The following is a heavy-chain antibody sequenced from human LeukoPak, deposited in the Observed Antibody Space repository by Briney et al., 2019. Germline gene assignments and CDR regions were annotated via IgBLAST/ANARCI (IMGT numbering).Heavy chain of an antibody. V-gene: IGHV3-23*01. J-gene: IGHJ4*02. Sequence: GGSLRLSCAASGFTFSSYAMTWVRQAPGKGLEWVSAISGSGGSTYYADSVKGRFTISRDNSKNTLYLQMNSLRAEDTAVYYCAKGGYAYSSGWYRTDYWGQGTLVTVSS. CDR3: AKGGYAYSSGWYRTDY. CDR1: GFTFSSYA. D-gene: IGHD6-19*01. CDR2: ISGSGGST.